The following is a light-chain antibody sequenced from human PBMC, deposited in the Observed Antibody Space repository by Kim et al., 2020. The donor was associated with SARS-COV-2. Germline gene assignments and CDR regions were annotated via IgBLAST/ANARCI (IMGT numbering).Light chain of an antibody. Sequence: GRSVTTSCSGGSSNIGSNAVSWYRQLPGTAPKLLIDGYNQRASGVPDRFSGSKSGTSASLAISGLQSDDEADYYCATWDDSVSGWVFGGGTQLTVL. J-gene: IGLJ3*02. V-gene: IGLV1-44*01. CDR3: ATWDDSVSGWV. CDR2: GYN. CDR1: SSNIGSNA.